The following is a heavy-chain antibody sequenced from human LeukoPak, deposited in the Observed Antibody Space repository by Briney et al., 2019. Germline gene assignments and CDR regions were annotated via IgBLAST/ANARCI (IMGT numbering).Heavy chain of an antibody. D-gene: IGHD4-23*01. Sequence: PGGSLRLSCAASGFTFDDYGMSWVRQAPGKGLEWVSNINWNGDSTGYADSVKGRFTISRDNAQNSLYLQMNSLRAEDTAVYYCARDDGGNFNDAFDIWGQGTMVAVSS. CDR3: ARDDGGNFNDAFDI. CDR1: GFTFDDYG. J-gene: IGHJ3*02. V-gene: IGHV3-20*04. CDR2: INWNGDST.